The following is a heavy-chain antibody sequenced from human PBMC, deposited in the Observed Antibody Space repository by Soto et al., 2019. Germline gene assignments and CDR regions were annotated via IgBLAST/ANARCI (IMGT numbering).Heavy chain of an antibody. D-gene: IGHD6-13*01. CDR3: ATRSSGYSYYYYYGMDV. CDR1: GYTLTELS. Sequence: ASVKVSCKVSGYTLTELSMHWVRQAPGKGLEWMGGFDPEDGETIYAQKFQGRVTMTEDTSTDTAYMELSSLRSEDTAVYYCATRSSGYSYYYYYGMDVWGQGTTVTVSS. CDR2: FDPEDGET. V-gene: IGHV1-24*01. J-gene: IGHJ6*02.